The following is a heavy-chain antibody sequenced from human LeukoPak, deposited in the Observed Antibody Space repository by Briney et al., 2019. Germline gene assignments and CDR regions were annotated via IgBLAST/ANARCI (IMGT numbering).Heavy chain of an antibody. J-gene: IGHJ3*02. CDR3: ARLHSGSYYGDAFDI. CDR1: GFTFSNYW. CDR2: IKQDASEK. Sequence: GGSLRLSCVGSGFTFSNYWLSWARQTPEKGLEWVANIKQDASEKYYVDSVEGRFTISRDNAKNSLYLQMNTLRAEDTAVYYCARLHSGSYYGDAFDIWGQGTMVTVSS. D-gene: IGHD1-26*01. V-gene: IGHV3-7*01.